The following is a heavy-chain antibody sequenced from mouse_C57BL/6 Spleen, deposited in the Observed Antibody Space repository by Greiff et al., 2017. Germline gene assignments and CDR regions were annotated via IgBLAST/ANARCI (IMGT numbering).Heavy chain of an antibody. J-gene: IGHJ4*01. V-gene: IGHV1-53*01. CDR1: GYTFTSYW. Sequence: QVQLQQPGTELVKPGASVKLSCKASGYTFTSYWMHWVKQRPGQGLEWIGNINPSNGCTNYNEKFKSKATLTVDKSSSTAYMQLSSLTSTDSAVYYCARSRELYAMDYWGQGTSVTVSS. CDR2: INPSNGCT. CDR3: ARSRELYAMDY.